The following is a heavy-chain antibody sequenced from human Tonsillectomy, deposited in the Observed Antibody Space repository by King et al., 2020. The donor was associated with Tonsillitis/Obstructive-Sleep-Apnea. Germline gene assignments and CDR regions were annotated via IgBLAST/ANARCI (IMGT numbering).Heavy chain of an antibody. J-gene: IGHJ3*02. CDR1: GFTFRDYA. CDR3: AKDRQARRGYCSGGSCYHDAFDM. CDR2: DTGSGGST. V-gene: IGHV3-23*01. Sequence: ESGGGLVQPGGSLRLSCAASGFTFRDYAFSWVRQAPGKGLEWVSVDTGSGGSTHYADSVKGRFTISSDNSNNTVYLQMNSLRAEDTAVYYCAKDRQARRGYCSGGSCYHDAFDMWGQGTRVTVSS. D-gene: IGHD2-15*01.